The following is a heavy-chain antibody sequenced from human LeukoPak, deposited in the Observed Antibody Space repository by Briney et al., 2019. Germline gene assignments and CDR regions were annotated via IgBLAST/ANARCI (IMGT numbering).Heavy chain of an antibody. CDR3: AKELYCSSTSCYAGHFDY. V-gene: IGHV3-23*01. CDR2: ISGSGGST. CDR1: GFTFSSYA. Sequence: GGSLRLSCAASGFTFSSYAMSWVRQAPGKGLEWVSAISGSGGSTYYADSVRGRFTISRDNSKNTLYLQMNSLRAEDTAVYYCAKELYCSSTSCYAGHFDYWGQGTLVTVSS. D-gene: IGHD2-2*01. J-gene: IGHJ4*02.